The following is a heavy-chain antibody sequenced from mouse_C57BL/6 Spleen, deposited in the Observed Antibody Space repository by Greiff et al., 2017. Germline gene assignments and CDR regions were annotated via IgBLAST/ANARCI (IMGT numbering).Heavy chain of an antibody. V-gene: IGHV1-76*01. CDR1: GYTFTDYY. J-gene: IGHJ3*01. CDR3: ASSLFITTVVAPFAY. CDR2: IYPGSGNT. Sequence: VQLQQSGAELVRPGASVKLSCKASGYTFTDYYINWVKQRPGQGLEWIARIYPGSGNTYYNEKFKGKATLTAEKSSSTAYMQLSSLTSEDSAVYFWASSLFITTVVAPFAYWGQGTLVTVSA. D-gene: IGHD1-1*01.